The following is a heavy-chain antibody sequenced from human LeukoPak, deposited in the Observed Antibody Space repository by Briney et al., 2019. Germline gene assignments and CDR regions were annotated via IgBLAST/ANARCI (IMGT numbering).Heavy chain of an antibody. V-gene: IGHV4-34*01. Sequence: PSETLSLTCAVYGGSFSGYYWGWIRQPPGKGLEWIGNIYSSGFTYYNPSLKSRVTISVDTSKNQFSLRLSSVTAADTAVYYCARDATYYFDSIGYGGVDFWGQGTLVTVSS. CDR1: GGSFSGYY. D-gene: IGHD3-22*01. J-gene: IGHJ4*02. CDR2: IYSSGFT. CDR3: ARDATYYFDSIGYGGVDF.